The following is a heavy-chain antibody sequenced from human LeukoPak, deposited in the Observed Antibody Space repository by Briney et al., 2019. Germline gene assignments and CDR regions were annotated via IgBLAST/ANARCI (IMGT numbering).Heavy chain of an antibody. V-gene: IGHV1-2*04. J-gene: IGHJ5*01. CDR2: INPNSGGT. Sequence: ASVKVSCKASGYAFTGYYMHWVRQAPGQGLEWMGWINPNSGGTNYAQKFQGWVTMTRDTSISTAYMELSSLRSEDTAVYYCARGFTGKQLDSWGQGTLVTVSS. CDR1: GYAFTGYY. D-gene: IGHD6-13*01. CDR3: ARGFTGKQLDS.